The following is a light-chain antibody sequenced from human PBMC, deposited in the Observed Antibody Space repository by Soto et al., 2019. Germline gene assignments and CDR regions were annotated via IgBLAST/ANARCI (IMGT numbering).Light chain of an antibody. Sequence: DIQMTQSPSTLSASVGDRVTITCRASQTISTLLAWYQQRPGKAPNLLIYKASSLESGVPSRFSGSGSGTEFTLTICILQPDYFAADFCQQDSSCPLTFGQGTKV. CDR1: QTISTL. V-gene: IGKV1-5*03. J-gene: IGKJ1*01. CDR3: QQDSSCPLT. CDR2: KAS.